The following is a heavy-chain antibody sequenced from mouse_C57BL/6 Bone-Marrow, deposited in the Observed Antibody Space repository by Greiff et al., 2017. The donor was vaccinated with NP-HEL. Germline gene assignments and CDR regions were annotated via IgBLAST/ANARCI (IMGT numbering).Heavy chain of an antibody. CDR3: ARGRGSYYFDY. CDR1: GYTFTSYW. D-gene: IGHD1-1*01. CDR2: IYPSDSET. Sequence: QVQLQQPGAELVRPGSSVKLSCKASGYTFTSYWMDWVKQRPGQGLEWIGNIYPSDSETHYNQKFKDKATLTVDKSSSTAYMQLSSLTSEDSAVYYCARGRGSYYFDYWGQGTTLTVSS. V-gene: IGHV1-61*01. J-gene: IGHJ2*01.